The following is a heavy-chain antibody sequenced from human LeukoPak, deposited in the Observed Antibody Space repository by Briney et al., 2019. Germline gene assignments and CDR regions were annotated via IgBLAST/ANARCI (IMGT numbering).Heavy chain of an antibody. CDR3: AKDLPADPVADLPDF. D-gene: IGHD6-19*01. CDR1: GFTVSSNY. J-gene: IGHJ4*02. CDR2: IYSGGGT. V-gene: IGHV3-53*01. Sequence: GGSLRLSCAASGFTVSSNYMSWVRQAPGKGLEWVSVIYSGGGTDNADSVKGRFTVSRDNSENTLYLQMNSLRAEDTAVYYCAKDLPADPVADLPDFWGQGTLVTVSS.